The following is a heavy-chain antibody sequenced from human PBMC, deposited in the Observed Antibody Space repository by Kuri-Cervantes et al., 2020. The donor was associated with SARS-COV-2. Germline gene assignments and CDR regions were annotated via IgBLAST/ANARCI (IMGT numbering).Heavy chain of an antibody. Sequence: ASVKVSCKASGYTFTSYDINWVRQATGQGLEWMGWMNPNSGNTGYAQKFQGRVTITRNTSISTAYMGLSSLSSEDTAVYYCARATHYDSSGYYYSFDYWGQGTLVTVSS. CDR1: GYTFTSYD. D-gene: IGHD3-22*01. CDR3: ARATHYDSSGYYYSFDY. CDR2: MNPNSGNT. V-gene: IGHV1-8*03. J-gene: IGHJ4*02.